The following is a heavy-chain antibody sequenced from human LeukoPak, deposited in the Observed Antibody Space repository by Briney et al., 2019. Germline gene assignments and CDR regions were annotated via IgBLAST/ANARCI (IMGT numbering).Heavy chain of an antibody. CDR3: AKDLGMQVWFPL. CDR2: FSGSGGST. D-gene: IGHD5-18*01. CDR1: GFTFSTYA. V-gene: IGHV3-23*01. Sequence: TGGSLRLSCAASGFTFSTYAMSWVPQAPGKGLEWVSSFSGSGGSTYYADSVKGRFTIPRDNSKNTLYLQMNTLRAEDTAVYYCAKDLGMQVWFPLWGQGTLVTVSS. J-gene: IGHJ4*02.